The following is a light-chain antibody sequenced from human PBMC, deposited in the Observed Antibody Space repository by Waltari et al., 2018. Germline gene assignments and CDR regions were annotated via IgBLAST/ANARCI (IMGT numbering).Light chain of an antibody. CDR3: SSYTNTGDTLV. V-gene: IGLV2-18*02. CDR1: SSDVGGYNR. Sequence: QSALTQPPSVSGSPGQSVTISCTGTSSDVGGYNRVSWYQPSPGTAPKLLLYDVNIRPSGVPDRFSGSQSGYTASLTISGLQAEDEGHYYCSSYTNTGDTLVFGGGTELTVL. CDR2: DVN. J-gene: IGLJ2*01.